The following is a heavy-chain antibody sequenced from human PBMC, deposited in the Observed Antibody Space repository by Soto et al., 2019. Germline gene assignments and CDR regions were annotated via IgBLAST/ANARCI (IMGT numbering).Heavy chain of an antibody. CDR2: INPAKGDT. Sequence: SSVKVSCKSSGFTFINYAIHWVRQAPGQSREWMGWINPAKGDTKYSERFQGRVTITRDTSASTAYMELSSLRSEDTAIYFCAREYFRAFDIWGQGTMVTVSS. V-gene: IGHV1-3*01. CDR3: AREYFRAFDI. D-gene: IGHD3-10*01. CDR1: GFTFINYA. J-gene: IGHJ3*02.